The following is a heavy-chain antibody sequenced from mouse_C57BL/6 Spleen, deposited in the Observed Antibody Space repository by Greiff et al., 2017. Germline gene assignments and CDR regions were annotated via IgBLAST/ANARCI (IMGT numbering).Heavy chain of an antibody. CDR3: ARLGSGTLLFDY. J-gene: IGHJ2*01. D-gene: IGHD4-1*01. CDR2: INPSNGGT. CDR1: GYTFTSYW. V-gene: IGHV1-53*01. Sequence: QVQLQQPGAELVKPGASVKLSCKASGYTFTSYWMHWVKQRPGQGLEWIGNINPSNGGTNYNEKFKSKATLTVDKSSSTADMQLSSLTSEYSAVYYCARLGSGTLLFDYWCQGTTLTVSS.